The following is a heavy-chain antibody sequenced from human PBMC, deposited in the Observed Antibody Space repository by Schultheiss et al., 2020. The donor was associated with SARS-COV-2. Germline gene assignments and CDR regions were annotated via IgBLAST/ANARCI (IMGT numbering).Heavy chain of an antibody. CDR2: INSDGSST. J-gene: IGHJ4*02. V-gene: IGHV3-74*01. Sequence: GGSLRLSCAASGFTFSSYWMHWVRQAPGKGLVWVSRINSDGSSTSYADSVKGRFTISRDNSKNTLYLQMNSLRAEDTAVYYCAKDSSRTSAPFDYWGQGTLVTVSS. CDR3: AKDSSRTSAPFDY. D-gene: IGHD2-2*01. CDR1: GFTFSSYW.